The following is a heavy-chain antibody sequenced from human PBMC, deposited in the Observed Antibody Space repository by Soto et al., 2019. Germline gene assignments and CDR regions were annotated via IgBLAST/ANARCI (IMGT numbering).Heavy chain of an antibody. CDR1: GFTFTSFA. D-gene: IGHD2-2*01. V-gene: IGHV3-23*01. CDR3: ARYCSSTSCDHYFDY. Sequence: GGSLRLSCAASGFTFTSFAVSWVRQAPGKGLEWVSAISGSGGATYYADSVKGRFTVSRDNSRNTVYLQVDSLRSDDTAVYYCARYCSSTSCDHYFDYWGQGTLVTVSS. CDR2: ISGSGGAT. J-gene: IGHJ4*02.